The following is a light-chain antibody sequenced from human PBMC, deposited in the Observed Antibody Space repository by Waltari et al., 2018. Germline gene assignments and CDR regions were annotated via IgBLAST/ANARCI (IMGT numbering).Light chain of an antibody. CDR2: GTS. V-gene: IGKV1-12*01. Sequence: DIQMTQSPSSVSASVGDRVTITCRASQGISRWLAWYQQKPGKAPKLLIYGTSNVQSGVPSRFSGSGSETHFTLTVSSLQPEDFAIYYCQQANRFPITFGQGTRLEIK. CDR3: QQANRFPIT. CDR1: QGISRW. J-gene: IGKJ5*01.